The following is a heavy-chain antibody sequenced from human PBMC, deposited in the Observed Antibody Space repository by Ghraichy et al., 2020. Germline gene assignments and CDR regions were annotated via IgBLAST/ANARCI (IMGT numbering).Heavy chain of an antibody. CDR2: IWYDGSNK. V-gene: IGHV3-33*01. CDR1: GFTFSSYG. CDR3: ARDGRSLTSSGWHYYFDY. J-gene: IGHJ4*02. D-gene: IGHD6-19*01. Sequence: GESLNISCAASGFTFSSYGMHWVRQAPGKGLEWVAVIWYDGSNKYYADSVKGRFTISRDNSKNTLYLQMNSLRAEDTAVYYCARDGRSLTSSGWHYYFDYWGQGTLVTVSS.